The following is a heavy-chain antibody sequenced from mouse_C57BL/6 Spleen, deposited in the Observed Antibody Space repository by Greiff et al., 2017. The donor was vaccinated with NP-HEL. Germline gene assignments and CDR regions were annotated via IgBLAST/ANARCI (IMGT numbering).Heavy chain of an antibody. CDR3: ARPPFGVYYFDY. Sequence: QVQLQQSGAELVKPGASVKISCKASGYAFSSYWMNWVKQRPGKGLEWIGQIYPGDGDTNYNGKFKGKATLTADKSSSTAYMQLSSLTSEDSAVYYCARPPFGVYYFDYWGQGTTLTVSS. V-gene: IGHV1-80*01. D-gene: IGHD3-1*01. J-gene: IGHJ2*01. CDR1: GYAFSSYW. CDR2: IYPGDGDT.